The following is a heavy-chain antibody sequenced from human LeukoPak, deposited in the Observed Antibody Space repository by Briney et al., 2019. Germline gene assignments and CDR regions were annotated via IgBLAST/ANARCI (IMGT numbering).Heavy chain of an antibody. V-gene: IGHV3-7*01. Sequence: PGGSLRLSCAASGFTFSSHSMGWVRQAPGKGLECVATIGHDGAQKDFVDSVKGRFTLSRDNAKNSLFLEMNRLSVEDTAVYYCARWRGVQSEFDCWGQGTLVTVSS. CDR2: IGHDGAQK. CDR1: GFTFSSHS. CDR3: ARWRGVQSEFDC. J-gene: IGHJ4*02. D-gene: IGHD5-24*01.